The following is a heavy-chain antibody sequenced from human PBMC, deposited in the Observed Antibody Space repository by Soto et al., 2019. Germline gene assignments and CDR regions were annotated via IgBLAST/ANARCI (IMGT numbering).Heavy chain of an antibody. V-gene: IGHV4-4*02. Sequence: QVQLQESGPGLVKPSGTLSLTCAVSCGSISSTNWWSWVRQSPGKALEWIGEIYHTGSTNYNPSRRSRLTLAVDHSKNLLSMRLSSVTAADTAVYYCATCRGWGSVYIGSRVGSFESWRQGTLVSVSS. CDR1: CGSISSTNW. D-gene: IGHD3-16*01. CDR2: IYHTGST. CDR3: ATCRGWGSVYIGSRVGSFES. J-gene: IGHJ4*02.